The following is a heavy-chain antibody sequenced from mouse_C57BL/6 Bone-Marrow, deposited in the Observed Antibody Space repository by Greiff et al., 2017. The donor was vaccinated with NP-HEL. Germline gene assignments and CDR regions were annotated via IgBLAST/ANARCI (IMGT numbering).Heavy chain of an antibody. D-gene: IGHD1-1*01. CDR3: ARDGDYGSSSYWYFDV. V-gene: IGHV5-16*01. J-gene: IGHJ1*03. CDR2: INYDGSST. CDR1: GFTFSDYY. Sequence: EVKLVESEGGLVQPGSSMKLSCTASGFTFSDYYMAWVRQVPEKGLEWVANINYDGSSTYYLDSLKSRFIISRDNAKNILYLQMSSLKSEDTATYYCARDGDYGSSSYWYFDVWGTGTTVTVSS.